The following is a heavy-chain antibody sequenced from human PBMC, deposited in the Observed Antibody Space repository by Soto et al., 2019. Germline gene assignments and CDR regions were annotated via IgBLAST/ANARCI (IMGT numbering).Heavy chain of an antibody. CDR1: GGTFSSYA. J-gene: IGHJ4*02. CDR3: ARWNVQYDSYGYF. CDR2: IIPIFGTA. D-gene: IGHD5-18*01. Sequence: SVKVSCKASGGTFSSYAISWVRQAPGQGLEWMGGIIPIFGTANYAQKFQGRVTITADESTSTAYMELSSLRSEDTAVYYCARWNVQYDSYGYFWGQGTQVTVSS. V-gene: IGHV1-69*13.